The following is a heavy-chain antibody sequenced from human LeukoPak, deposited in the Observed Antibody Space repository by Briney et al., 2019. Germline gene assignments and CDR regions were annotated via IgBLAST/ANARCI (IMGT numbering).Heavy chain of an antibody. V-gene: IGHV4-39*07. CDR3: ARETTLTGYSSGLGFNY. CDR1: GDSISSNNYY. D-gene: IGHD6-19*01. Sequence: SETLSLTCSVSGDSISSNNYYWGWIRQPPGKGLEWIGNIYTTGSTYYSPSLKSRVIISLDTSKNQFSLTLSSVTAADTAVYYCARETTLTGYSSGLGFNYWGQGTLVTVSS. J-gene: IGHJ4*02. CDR2: IYTTGST.